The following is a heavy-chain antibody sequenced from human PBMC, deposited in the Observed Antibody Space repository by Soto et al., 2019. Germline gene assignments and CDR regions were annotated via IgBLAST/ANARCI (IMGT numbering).Heavy chain of an antibody. D-gene: IGHD1-7*01. CDR3: AGTTSHYWYYMDV. V-gene: IGHV6-1*01. J-gene: IGHJ6*03. Sequence: SQTLSLTCAISGDSXSSNSAAWNWIRQSPSRGLEWLGRTYYRSRWYNDYAVSVKSRITINPDTSKNQFSLQLTSVTPEDTAVYYCAGTTSHYWYYMDVWGKGTTVTVSS. CDR1: GDSXSSNSAA. CDR2: TYYRSRWYN.